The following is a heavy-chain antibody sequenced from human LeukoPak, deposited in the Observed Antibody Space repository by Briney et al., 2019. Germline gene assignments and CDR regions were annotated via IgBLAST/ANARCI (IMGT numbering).Heavy chain of an antibody. Sequence: GGSLRLSCAASGFTFSSYSMNWVRQAPGKGLEWVSPISSSSSYIYYADSVKGRFTISRDNAKNSLYLQMNSLRAEDTAVYYCARSTHYYYYYGMDVWGQGTTVTVSS. CDR2: ISSSSSYI. J-gene: IGHJ6*02. CDR3: ARSTHYYYYYGMDV. V-gene: IGHV3-21*01. CDR1: GFTFSSYS.